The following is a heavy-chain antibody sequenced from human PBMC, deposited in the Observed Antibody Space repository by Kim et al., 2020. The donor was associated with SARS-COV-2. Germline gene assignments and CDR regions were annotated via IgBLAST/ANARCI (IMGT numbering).Heavy chain of an antibody. V-gene: IGHV4-34*01. CDR1: GGSFSGYY. CDR2: INHSGST. CDR3: AREIDPYYDFWSGYRRSGRGGFDY. J-gene: IGHJ4*02. D-gene: IGHD3-3*01. Sequence: SETLSLTCAVYGGSFSGYYWSWIRQPPGKGLEWIGEINHSGSTNYNPSLKSRVTISVDTSKNQFSLKLSSVTAADTAVYYCAREIDPYYDFWSGYRRSGRGGFDYWGQGTLVTVSS.